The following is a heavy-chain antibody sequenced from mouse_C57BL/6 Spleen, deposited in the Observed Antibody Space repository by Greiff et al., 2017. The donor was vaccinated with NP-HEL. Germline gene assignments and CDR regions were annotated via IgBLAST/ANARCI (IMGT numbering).Heavy chain of an antibody. Sequence: VKLVESGAELVRPGASVTLSCKASGYTFTDYEMHWVKQTPVHGLEWIGAIDPETGGTAYNQKFKGKAILTADKSSSTAYMELRSLTSEDSAVYYCTRSPSMVTTSSFDYWGQGTTLTVSS. D-gene: IGHD2-2*01. V-gene: IGHV1-15*01. CDR2: IDPETGGT. J-gene: IGHJ2*01. CDR3: TRSPSMVTTSSFDY. CDR1: GYTFTDYE.